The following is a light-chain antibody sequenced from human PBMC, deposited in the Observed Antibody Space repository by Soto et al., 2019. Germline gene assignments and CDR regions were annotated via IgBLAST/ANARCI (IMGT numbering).Light chain of an antibody. J-gene: IGKJ5*01. V-gene: IGKV3-11*01. CDR1: QSVSSY. CDR2: DAS. CDR3: QQRSSWPPT. Sequence: EILLTQSPATLSLSPGERATLSCRASQSVSSYLDWYQQRPGQAPRLLIYDASNRATGVPARFSGSGSGTDFTLTISSLEPEDFEVYYCQQRSSWPPTFGQGTRLEIK.